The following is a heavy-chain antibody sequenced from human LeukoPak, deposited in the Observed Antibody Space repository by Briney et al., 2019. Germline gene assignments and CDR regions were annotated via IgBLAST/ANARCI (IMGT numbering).Heavy chain of an antibody. CDR1: GYTFTSYD. CDR2: MNPNGGNT. V-gene: IGHV1-8*01. J-gene: IGHJ4*02. Sequence: ASVKVSCKASGYTFTSYDINWVRQATGQGLEWMGWMNPNGGNTGYAQKFQGRVTMTRNTSTSTAYMELSSLRSEDTAVYYCARGTLGYCSGGSCLPHWGEGTLVTVSS. D-gene: IGHD2-15*01. CDR3: ARGTLGYCSGGSCLPH.